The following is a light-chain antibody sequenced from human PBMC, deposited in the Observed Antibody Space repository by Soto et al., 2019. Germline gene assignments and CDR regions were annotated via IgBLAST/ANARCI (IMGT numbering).Light chain of an antibody. J-gene: IGLJ3*02. CDR3: CSYAGSYTLV. V-gene: IGLV2-11*01. CDR2: DVS. Sequence: QSVLTQPRSVSGSPGQSVTISCTGTTSDVGRYKYVSWYQRHPGRAPKLMIYDVSKRPSGVPDRFSGSKSDNTASLTISGLQAEDEADYYCCSYAGSYTLVFGGGTKLTVL. CDR1: TSDVGRYKY.